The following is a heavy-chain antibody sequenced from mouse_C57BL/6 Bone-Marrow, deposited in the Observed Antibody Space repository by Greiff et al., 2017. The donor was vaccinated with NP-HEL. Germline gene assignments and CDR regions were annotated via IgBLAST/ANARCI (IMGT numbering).Heavy chain of an antibody. CDR1: GFTFSDYG. Sequence: EVMLVESGGGLVKPGGSLKLSCAASGFTFSDYGMHWVRQAPEKGLEWVAYISSGSSTIYYADTVKGRFTISRDNAKNTLFLQMTSLRSEDTAMYYCAKYGGLLLLDYWGQGTTLTVSS. V-gene: IGHV5-17*01. CDR3: AKYGGLLLLDY. D-gene: IGHD2-3*01. CDR2: ISSGSSTI. J-gene: IGHJ2*01.